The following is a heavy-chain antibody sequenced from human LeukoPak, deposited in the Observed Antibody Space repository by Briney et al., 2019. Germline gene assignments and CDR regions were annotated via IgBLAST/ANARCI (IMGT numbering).Heavy chain of an antibody. J-gene: IGHJ4*02. CDR3: AKADDDYGDPGDY. V-gene: IGHV3-23*01. Sequence: GGSLRLSCAASGFTFSGYAMSWVRQAPGKGLEWVSAISGRGGRTYYADSVKGRFTISRDNSKNTVYLQMNSLRAEDTAVYYCAKADDDYGDPGDYWGQGTLVTVSS. CDR1: GFTFSGYA. CDR2: ISGRGGRT. D-gene: IGHD4-17*01.